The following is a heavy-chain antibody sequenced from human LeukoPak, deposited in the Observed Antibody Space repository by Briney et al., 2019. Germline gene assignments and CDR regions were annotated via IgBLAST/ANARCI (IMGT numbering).Heavy chain of an antibody. CDR3: ARSYGSGRRLFYYYYMDV. D-gene: IGHD3-10*01. J-gene: IGHJ6*03. CDR1: GYTFTNYG. V-gene: IGHV1-18*01. CDR2: ISPYNDNT. Sequence: ASVKVSCKASGYTFTNYGFTWVRQAPGQGLEWMGWISPYNDNTNYAQKLQGRVTMTTDTSTSTAYMELRSLRSDDTAVYYCARSYGSGRRLFYYYYMDVWGKGTTITVSS.